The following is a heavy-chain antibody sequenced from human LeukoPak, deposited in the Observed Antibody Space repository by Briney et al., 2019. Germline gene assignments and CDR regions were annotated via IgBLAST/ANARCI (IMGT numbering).Heavy chain of an antibody. D-gene: IGHD6-25*01. J-gene: IGHJ4*02. CDR1: GGSISGYY. CDR2: IYYSGST. CDR3: ARHRSSGDDY. Sequence: PSETPSLTCTVSGGSISGYYWSWIRQPPGKGLEWIGYIYYSGSTTYNPSLKSRVTMSVDTSKSQLSLRVSSVTAADTAVYYCARHRSSGDDYWGQGTLVTVSS. V-gene: IGHV4-59*08.